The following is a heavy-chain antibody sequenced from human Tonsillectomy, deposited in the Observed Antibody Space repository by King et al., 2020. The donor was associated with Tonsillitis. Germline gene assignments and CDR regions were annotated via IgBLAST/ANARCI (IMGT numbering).Heavy chain of an antibody. CDR2: ISYDGSNK. Sequence: QLVQSGGGVVQPGRSLRLSCAASGFTFSSYGMHWVRPAPGKGLEWVAVISYDGSNKYYADSVKGRFTISRDNSKNTLYLQMNRLRAEDTAVYYCAKDLFASSGWSYFCGDYWGQGTLVTVSS. CDR3: AKDLFASSGWSYFCGDY. CDR1: GFTFSSYG. J-gene: IGHJ4*02. D-gene: IGHD1-26*01. V-gene: IGHV3-30*18.